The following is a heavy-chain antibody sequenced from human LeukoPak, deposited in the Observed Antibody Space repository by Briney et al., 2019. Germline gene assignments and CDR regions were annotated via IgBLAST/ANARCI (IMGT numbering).Heavy chain of an antibody. Sequence: SVKVSCKASGGTFSSYAISWVRQAPGQGLEWMGGIIPIFGTANYAQKFQGRVTISTDESTSTAYMELSSLRSEDTAVYYCARARRFFEWLPIDYWGQGTLVTVSS. CDR2: IIPIFGTA. D-gene: IGHD3-3*01. CDR1: GGTFSSYA. V-gene: IGHV1-69*05. J-gene: IGHJ4*02. CDR3: ARARRFFEWLPIDY.